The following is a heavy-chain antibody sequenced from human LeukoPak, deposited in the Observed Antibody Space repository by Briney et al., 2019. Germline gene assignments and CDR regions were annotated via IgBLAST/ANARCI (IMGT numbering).Heavy chain of an antibody. J-gene: IGHJ5*02. D-gene: IGHD2-15*01. CDR3: ARGGGRSNWFDP. Sequence: PSETLSLTCAVSGGSISSGGYSWSWIRQPPGKGLEWIGYIYHSGSTYYNPSLKSRVTISVDRSKNQFSLKLSSVTAADTAAYYCARGGGRSNWFDPWGQGTLVTVSS. CDR1: GGSISSGGYS. V-gene: IGHV4-30-2*01. CDR2: IYHSGST.